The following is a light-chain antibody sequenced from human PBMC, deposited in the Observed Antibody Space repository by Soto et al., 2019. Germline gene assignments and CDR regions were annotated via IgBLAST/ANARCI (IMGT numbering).Light chain of an antibody. CDR2: DAS. J-gene: IGKJ4*01. CDR1: QDISNY. Sequence: DIQMTQSPSSLSASVGDRVTITCQASQDISNYLSWYQQKPGKAPKLLIYDASDSEKGVPGRFSGSGSGTDFTLTIISLQPEDFAVYFCQQRNYWLSFGGGTKLEIK. V-gene: IGKV1-33*01. CDR3: QQRNYWLS.